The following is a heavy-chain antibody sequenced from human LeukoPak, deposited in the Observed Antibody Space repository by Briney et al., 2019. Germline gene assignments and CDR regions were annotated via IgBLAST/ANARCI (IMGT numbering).Heavy chain of an antibody. CDR2: INPKSGDT. V-gene: IGHV1-2*06. D-gene: IGHD2-15*01. CDR1: GYAFSDYY. J-gene: IGHJ5*01. CDR3: ARGYCSGGSCYLVENWFDF. Sequence: DSVKVSCKASGYAFSDYYMYWLRQAPGEGLEWMGRINPKSGDTNYAQNFQGRVTMTRDTSMNTAYMELSRLRSDDTAVYFCARGYCSGGSCYLVENWFDFWGQGTLVIVSS.